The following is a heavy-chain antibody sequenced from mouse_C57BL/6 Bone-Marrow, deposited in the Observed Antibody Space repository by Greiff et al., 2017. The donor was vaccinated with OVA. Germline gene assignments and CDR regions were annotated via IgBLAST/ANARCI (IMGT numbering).Heavy chain of an antibody. V-gene: IGHV1-69*01. D-gene: IGHD2-2*01. CDR2: IDPADSYT. Sequence: QVQLQQPGAELVMPGASVKLSCKASGYTFTSYWMHWVKQRPGQGLEWIGEIDPADSYTNYNQKYKGKSTLTVDKSSSTAYMQLSSLTSEDSAVYYCTRCYAYDLSFGYCGQGTTLTVSS. J-gene: IGHJ2*01. CDR1: GYTFTSYW. CDR3: TRCYAYDLSFGY.